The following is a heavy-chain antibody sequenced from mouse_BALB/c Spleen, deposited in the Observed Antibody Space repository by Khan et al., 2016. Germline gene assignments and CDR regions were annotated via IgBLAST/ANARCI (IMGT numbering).Heavy chain of an antibody. CDR2: ISYSGST. D-gene: IGHD1-2*01. Sequence: EVKLLESGPGLVKPSQSLSLTCTVTGYSITSGYGWNWIRQFPGNKLEWMGYISYSGSTNYNPTLKSRISITRHTSKHQFFLQLHSVTNEDTATYYCARTARIQYWGKGTTLTVSS. CDR1: GYSITSGYG. J-gene: IGHJ2*01. CDR3: ARTARIQY. V-gene: IGHV3-2*02.